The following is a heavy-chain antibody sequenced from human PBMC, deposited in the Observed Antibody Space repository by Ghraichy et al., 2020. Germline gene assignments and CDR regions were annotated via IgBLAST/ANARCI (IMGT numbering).Heavy chain of an antibody. V-gene: IGHV2-5*02. CDR1: GFSLSASGVG. Sequence: SGPTLVKPTQTLTLTCTFSGFSLSASGVGVGWIRQPPGKALEWLALIFWDDDKRYSPSLKSRLTITKDTSKNQVLLTMTNMDPVDTATYYCAHHLAYDGHEYYYYGLDVWGQGTKVTVSS. D-gene: IGHD5-12*01. J-gene: IGHJ6*02. CDR3: AHHLAYDGHEYYYYGLDV. CDR2: IFWDDDK.